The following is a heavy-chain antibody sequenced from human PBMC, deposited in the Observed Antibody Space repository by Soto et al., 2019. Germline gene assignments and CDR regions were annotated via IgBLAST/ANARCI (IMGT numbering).Heavy chain of an antibody. CDR3: ARMASFGSLNWFDP. V-gene: IGHV1-8*01. Sequence: GASVKVSCQASGYTFTNNDVTWVRQATGQGLEWMGWMNPGSGDTGYAQKFQGRVTMTRNISIATAYMELSSLRSEDTAIYYCARMASFGSLNWFDPWGQGALVTVSS. CDR1: GYTFTNND. D-gene: IGHD5-18*01. CDR2: MNPGSGDT. J-gene: IGHJ5*02.